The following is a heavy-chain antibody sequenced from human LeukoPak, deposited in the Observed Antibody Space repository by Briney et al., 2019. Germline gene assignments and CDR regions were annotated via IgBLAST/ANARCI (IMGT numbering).Heavy chain of an antibody. D-gene: IGHD3-16*02. V-gene: IGHV4/OR15-8*01. CDR1: GGSIDSTNW. Sequence: PSETLSLTCDVSGGSIDSTNWWNWVRQPPGKGLKWIGEIHHDGRINYNPSLKSRVTLSVDKSKNQFSLRLNSVTAADTAMYYCARSHDHLWGNYPDYWGQGTLVTVSS. CDR2: IHHDGRI. J-gene: IGHJ4*02. CDR3: ARSHDHLWGNYPDY.